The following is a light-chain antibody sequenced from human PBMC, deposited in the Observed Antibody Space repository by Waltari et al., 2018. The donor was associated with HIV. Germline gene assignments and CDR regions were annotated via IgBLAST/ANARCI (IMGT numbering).Light chain of an antibody. J-gene: IGLJ2*01. CDR2: RDS. Sequence: SYDLTQPLSVSVALGQTARIACGGDNIGSKAVHWYQQKPGQAPVLVIYRDSNRPSGIPERISGSNSGNTATLTISGAQGGDEADYYCQVWDTSTVVFGGGTKLTVL. CDR1: NIGSKA. CDR3: QVWDTSTVV. V-gene: IGLV3-9*01.